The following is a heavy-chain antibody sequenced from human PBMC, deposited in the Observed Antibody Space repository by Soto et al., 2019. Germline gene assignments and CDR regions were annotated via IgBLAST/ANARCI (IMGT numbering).Heavy chain of an antibody. D-gene: IGHD6-13*01. CDR3: GRDVYWGSSWYGSYYFDY. CDR2: ISAYNGNT. V-gene: IGHV1-18*04. CDR1: GYTFTSYG. J-gene: IGHJ4*02. Sequence: QVQLVQSGAEVKKPGASVKVSCKASGYTFTSYGISWVRQAPGQGLEWMGWISAYNGNTNYAQKLQGRVTMTTDTSTSTAYMELRSLRSDDTAVYYCGRDVYWGSSWYGSYYFDYWGQGTLVTVSS.